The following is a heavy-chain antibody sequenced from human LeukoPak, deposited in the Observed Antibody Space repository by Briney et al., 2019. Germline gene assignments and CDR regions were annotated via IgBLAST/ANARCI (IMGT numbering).Heavy chain of an antibody. CDR3: AKDRGCMDV. V-gene: IGHV3-23*01. Sequence: GGSLRLSCATSGFTFSNYAMSWVRQAPGKGLEWVSAISGSGGSTYYADSVRGRFTISRDNSKNTLYLQMNSLRAEDTAVYYCAKDRGCMDVWGQGTTVTVSS. CDR1: GFTFSNYA. CDR2: ISGSGGST. J-gene: IGHJ6*02. D-gene: IGHD3-10*01.